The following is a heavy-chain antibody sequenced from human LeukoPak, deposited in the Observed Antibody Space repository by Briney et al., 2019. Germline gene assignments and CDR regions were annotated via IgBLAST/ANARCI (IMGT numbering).Heavy chain of an antibody. CDR2: ISYNGIT. J-gene: IGHJ5*02. Sequence: PSETLSLTCSVSGDSIRTNNYFWGWIRQPPGMGLEWIGSISYNGITYYKPSLKSRASVSVDTSKNQFSLNLNSVTAADTAIYYCARRPGHTWDMGNWFDPWGQGTLVTVSS. D-gene: IGHD1-26*01. CDR1: GDSIRTNNYF. CDR3: ARRPGHTWDMGNWFDP. V-gene: IGHV4-39*01.